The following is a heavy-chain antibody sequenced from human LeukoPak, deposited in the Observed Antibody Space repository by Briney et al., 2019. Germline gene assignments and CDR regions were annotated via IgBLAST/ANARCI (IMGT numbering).Heavy chain of an antibody. Sequence: ASVKVSCKASGYTFTSYGISWVRQAPGQGLEWMGWISAYNGNTNYAQKLQGRVTITRDTSASTAYMELSSLKSEDTAVYYCARVYSANSSGYYSFDYYYYGMDVWGQGTTVTVSS. V-gene: IGHV1-18*01. J-gene: IGHJ6*02. CDR3: ARVYSANSSGYYSFDYYYYGMDV. D-gene: IGHD3-22*01. CDR1: GYTFTSYG. CDR2: ISAYNGNT.